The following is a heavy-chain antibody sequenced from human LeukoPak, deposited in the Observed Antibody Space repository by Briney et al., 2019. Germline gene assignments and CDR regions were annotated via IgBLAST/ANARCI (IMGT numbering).Heavy chain of an antibody. CDR2: INPSGGST. D-gene: IGHD6-19*01. Sequence: GASVKVSCKASGGTFSSYAISWVRQAPGQGLEWMGIINPSGGSTSYAQKFQGRVTMTRDTSTSTVYMELSSLRSEDTAVYYCARGGYSSGPAYYWGQGTLVTVSS. CDR1: GGTFSSYA. V-gene: IGHV1-46*01. J-gene: IGHJ4*02. CDR3: ARGGYSSGPAYY.